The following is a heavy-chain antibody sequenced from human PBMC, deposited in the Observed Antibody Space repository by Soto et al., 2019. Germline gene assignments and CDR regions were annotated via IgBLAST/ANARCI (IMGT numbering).Heavy chain of an antibody. V-gene: IGHV1-69*01. Sequence: QVQLMQSGAEVKKPGSSVKVSCKASGGSFPSDTISWVRQAPGQGLEWLGGIVPVFGTPNHAQKFQGRVTISADGSTNTAYMEFTSLRPEDTAVYYCTRPSSGYYHDAFDIWGQGTLVTVSS. D-gene: IGHD3-22*01. CDR3: TRPSSGYYHDAFDI. J-gene: IGHJ3*02. CDR1: GGSFPSDT. CDR2: IVPVFGTP.